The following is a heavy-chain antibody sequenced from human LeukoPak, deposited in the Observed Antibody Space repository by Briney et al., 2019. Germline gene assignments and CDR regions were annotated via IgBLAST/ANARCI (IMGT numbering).Heavy chain of an antibody. J-gene: IGHJ4*02. V-gene: IGHV4-39*01. CDR3: ARHRRGVRAPDY. D-gene: IGHD3-10*01. CDR2: IYYSGST. CDR1: SGSISRSSYY. Sequence: SETLSLTCSVFSGSISRSSYYWGWIRQPPGKGLEWIGSIYYSGSTYYNPSLKGRVTISVDTSKNQFSLKLSSVTAADTAVYYCARHRRGVRAPDYWGQGTLVTVSS.